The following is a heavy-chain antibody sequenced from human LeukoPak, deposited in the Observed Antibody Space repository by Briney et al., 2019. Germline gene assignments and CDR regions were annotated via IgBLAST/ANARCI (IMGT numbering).Heavy chain of an antibody. CDR1: GFTFSGYA. Sequence: GGSLRLSCAASGFTFSGYALSWVRQAPGKGLEWVSAISGRGVSTFYADSVKGRFTISRDNSNNTLWLQMNSLRAEDTAVYYCAKDRVGIPHSWDYFDFWGQGTLVTVSS. CDR2: ISGRGVST. CDR3: AKDRVGIPHSWDYFDF. D-gene: IGHD6-13*01. V-gene: IGHV3-23*01. J-gene: IGHJ4*02.